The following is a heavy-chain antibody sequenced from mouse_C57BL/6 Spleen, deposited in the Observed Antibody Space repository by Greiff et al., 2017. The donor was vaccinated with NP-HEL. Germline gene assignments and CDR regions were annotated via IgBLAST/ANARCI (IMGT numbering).Heavy chain of an antibody. CDR1: GFTFSDYG. V-gene: IGHV5-17*01. D-gene: IGHD2-2*01. Sequence: EVQGVESGGGLVKPGGSLKLSCAASGFTFSDYGMHWVRQAPETGLEWVAYISSGSSTNYYADTVKGRFTISRDNAKNTLFLQMTSLRSEDTAMYYCAKPYGYAEDYYFDYWGQGTTLTVSS. J-gene: IGHJ2*01. CDR2: ISSGSSTN. CDR3: AKPYGYAEDYYFDY.